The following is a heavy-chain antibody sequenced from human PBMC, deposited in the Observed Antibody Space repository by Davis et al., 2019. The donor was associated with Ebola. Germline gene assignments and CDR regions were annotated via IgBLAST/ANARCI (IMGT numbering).Heavy chain of an antibody. CDR1: GAFVSSGGYS. CDR3: ARVVQYYYDSSGYSTPYYFDY. Sequence: SETLSLTCAVSGAFVSSGGYSWIWIRQPPGKGLEWIGNYYYTGSTYYSPSLRSRVTISVDTSKNQFSLKLSSVTAADTAVYYCARVVQYYYDSSGYSTPYYFDYWGQGTLVTVSS. CDR2: YYYTGST. J-gene: IGHJ4*02. D-gene: IGHD3-22*01. V-gene: IGHV4-61*08.